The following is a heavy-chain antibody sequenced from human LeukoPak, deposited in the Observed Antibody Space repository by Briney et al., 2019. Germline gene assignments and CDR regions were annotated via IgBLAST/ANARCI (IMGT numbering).Heavy chain of an antibody. CDR1: GFTFSSYA. V-gene: IGHV3-23*01. CDR2: ISGSGSNT. D-gene: IGHD4-17*01. CDR3: ARGNGDYAIHPDY. J-gene: IGHJ4*02. Sequence: TGGSLRHSCAASGFTFSSYAMTWVRQAPGKGLEWVSAISGSGSNTYYADSVKGRFTISRDNSKSTLYLLINSLRADDTAVYYCARGNGDYAIHPDYWGQGTLVTVSS.